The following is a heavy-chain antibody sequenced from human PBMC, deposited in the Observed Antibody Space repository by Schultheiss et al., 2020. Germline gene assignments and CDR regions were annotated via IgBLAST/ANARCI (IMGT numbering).Heavy chain of an antibody. CDR2: ISGSGGRT. CDR1: GFTFSSYA. V-gene: IGHV3-23*01. CDR3: ARSQDCSGGSCYGGMDV. J-gene: IGHJ6*02. D-gene: IGHD2-15*01. Sequence: GGSLRLSCAASGFTFSSYAMSWVRQAPGKGLEWVSGISGSGGRTNYADSVKGRFTISRDNAKNSLYLQMNSLRAEDTAVYYCARSQDCSGGSCYGGMDVWGQGTTVTVSS.